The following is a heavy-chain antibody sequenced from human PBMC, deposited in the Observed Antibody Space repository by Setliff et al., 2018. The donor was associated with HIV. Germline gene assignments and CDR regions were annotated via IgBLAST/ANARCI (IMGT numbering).Heavy chain of an antibody. J-gene: IGHJ5*02. D-gene: IGHD3-10*01. CDR2: FVPMFGSA. V-gene: IGHV1-69*13. CDR1: GGSFSNYA. Sequence: GASVKVSCKASGGSFSNYAFSWVRQAPGQGLEWMGGFVPMFGSANYAQKFQGRLTITADESTTTVYMELSRFRSEDTAVYYCARGRYYDSGTYFTETWGKGTLVTVSS. CDR3: ARGRYYDSGTYFTET.